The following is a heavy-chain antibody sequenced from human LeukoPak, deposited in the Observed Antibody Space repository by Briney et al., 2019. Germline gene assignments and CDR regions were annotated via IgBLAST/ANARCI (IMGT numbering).Heavy chain of an antibody. CDR3: ARGSGSLYYYYGMDV. Sequence: GESLKISCKGSGYSFTSYWIGWARQMPGKGLEWMGIIYPGDSDTRYSPSFQGQVTISADKSISTAYLQWSSLKASDTAMYYCARGSGSLYYYYGMDVWGQGTTVTVSS. CDR2: IYPGDSDT. D-gene: IGHD3-10*01. V-gene: IGHV5-51*01. J-gene: IGHJ6*02. CDR1: GYSFTSYW.